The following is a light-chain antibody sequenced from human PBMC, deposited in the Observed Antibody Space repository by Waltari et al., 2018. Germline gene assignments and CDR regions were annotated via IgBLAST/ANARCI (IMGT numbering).Light chain of an antibody. CDR1: QSISGY. CDR3: QQSYSAPWT. CDR2: AAS. Sequence: DIRMTQSPSSLSASVGDRVTITCLASQSISGYLNWYQQKPGKAPKLLIYAASSLQSGVPSRFRGIGSGTDFTLTISSLQPEDFATYYCQQSYSAPWTFGQGTKVEIK. J-gene: IGKJ1*01. V-gene: IGKV1-39*01.